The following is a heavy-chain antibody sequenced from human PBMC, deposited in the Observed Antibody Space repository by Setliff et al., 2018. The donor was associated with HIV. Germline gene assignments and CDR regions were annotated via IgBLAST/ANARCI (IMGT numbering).Heavy chain of an antibody. CDR2: ISAYNGNT. J-gene: IGHJ4*02. CDR1: GYTFTSYG. CDR3: AKDQVIVVVPAAFDY. Sequence: ASVKVSCKASGYTFTSYGISWVRQAPGQGLEWMGWISAYNGNTNYAQKLQGRVTMTTDTSTSTAYMELRSLRSDDTAVYYCAKDQVIVVVPAAFDYWGQGTLVTVSS. V-gene: IGHV1-18*01. D-gene: IGHD2-2*01.